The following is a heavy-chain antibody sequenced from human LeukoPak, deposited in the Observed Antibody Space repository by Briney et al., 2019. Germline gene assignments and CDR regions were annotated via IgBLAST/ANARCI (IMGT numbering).Heavy chain of an antibody. CDR1: GFTFNTHW. Sequence: GGSLRLSCAASGFTFNTHWTSWVRQAPGKGLEWVAHMNEDGSDKYYVDSVKGRFTISRDDAKNSLSLQMSSLRAEDTAVYHCASWTKVAAYWGQGTLVTVSS. J-gene: IGHJ4*02. V-gene: IGHV3-7*01. CDR2: MNEDGSDK. D-gene: IGHD4-23*01. CDR3: ASWTKVAAY.